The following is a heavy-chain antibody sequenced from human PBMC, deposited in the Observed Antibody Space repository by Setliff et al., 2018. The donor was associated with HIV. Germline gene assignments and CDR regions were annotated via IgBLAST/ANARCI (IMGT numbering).Heavy chain of an antibody. CDR3: ARSRSRYYNFWSGYYVPPFDY. Sequence: ASVKVSCKASGYTFTGYYMHWLRQAPGQGLEWMGIINANGGGTSYAQKFQGRVTITRDTSASTAYMELSSLRSEDTAVYYCARSRSRYYNFWSGYYVPPFDYWGQGTLVTVSS. CDR2: INANGGGT. J-gene: IGHJ4*02. D-gene: IGHD3-3*01. CDR1: GYTFTGYY. V-gene: IGHV1-46*01.